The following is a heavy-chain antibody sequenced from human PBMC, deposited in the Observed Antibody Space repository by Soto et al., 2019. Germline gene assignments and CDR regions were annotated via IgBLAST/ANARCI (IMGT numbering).Heavy chain of an antibody. Sequence: SLRLSCAASVFTFSSYEMNWVRQAPGKGLEWVSYISSSGSTIYYADSVKGRFTISRDNAKNSLYLQMNSLRAEDTAVYYCARVGFLECPDYWGQGTLVTVSS. CDR3: ARVGFLECPDY. CDR2: ISSSGSTI. J-gene: IGHJ4*02. D-gene: IGHD3-3*01. CDR1: VFTFSSYE. V-gene: IGHV3-48*03.